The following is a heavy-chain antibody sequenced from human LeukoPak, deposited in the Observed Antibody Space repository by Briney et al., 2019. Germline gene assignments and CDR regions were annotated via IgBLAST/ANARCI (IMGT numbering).Heavy chain of an antibody. CDR3: ARDYSGSYSDPYYFDY. CDR2: IYTSGST. V-gene: IGHV4-4*07. D-gene: IGHD1-26*01. CDR1: GGSISSYY. Sequence: PSETLSLTCTVSGGSISSYYWSWLRQPAGKGLEWIGRIYTSGSTNYNPSLKSRVTMSVDASKNQFSLKLSSVTAADTAVYYCARDYSGSYSDPYYFDYWGQGTLVTVSS. J-gene: IGHJ4*02.